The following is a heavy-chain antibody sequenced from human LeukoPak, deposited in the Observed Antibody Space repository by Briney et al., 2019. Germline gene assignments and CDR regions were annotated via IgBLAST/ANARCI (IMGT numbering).Heavy chain of an antibody. Sequence: GGSLRLSCAASGFTFSSYAMSWVRQAPGKGLEWVSAISGSGGSTYYADSVKGRFTISGDNSKNTLYLQMNSLRAEDTAVYYCAKSPGYGSGSYYRVFDYWGQGTLVTVSS. CDR2: ISGSGGST. CDR1: GFTFSSYA. CDR3: AKSPGYGSGSYYRVFDY. D-gene: IGHD3-10*01. V-gene: IGHV3-23*01. J-gene: IGHJ4*02.